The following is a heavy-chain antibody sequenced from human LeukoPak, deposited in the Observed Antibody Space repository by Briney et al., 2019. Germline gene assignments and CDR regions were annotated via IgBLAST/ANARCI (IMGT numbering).Heavy chain of an antibody. D-gene: IGHD3/OR15-3a*01. Sequence: TSETLSLTCTVSGGSISSALYHWGWIRQPPGKNLEWLGSVYYTGSTHNNPSLKSRVTISVDTSKNQFSLNLSSVTAADTAVYYCARQEIGLRSFDPWGQGTLVTVSS. CDR3: ARQEIGLRSFDP. CDR2: VYYTGST. V-gene: IGHV4-39*01. CDR1: GGSISSALYH. J-gene: IGHJ5*02.